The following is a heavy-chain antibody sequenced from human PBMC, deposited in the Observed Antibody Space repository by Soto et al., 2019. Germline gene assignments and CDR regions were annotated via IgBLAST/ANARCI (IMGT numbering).Heavy chain of an antibody. Sequence: GESLKISCKGSGYSFTSYWIGWVRQMPGKGLEWMGIIYPGDSDTRYSPSFQGQVTISADKSISTAYLQWSSLKASDTAMYYCARRRRYDFWSGFGPVDYWGQGTLVTVSS. CDR1: GYSFTSYW. D-gene: IGHD3-3*01. J-gene: IGHJ4*02. CDR3: ARRRRYDFWSGFGPVDY. CDR2: IYPGDSDT. V-gene: IGHV5-51*01.